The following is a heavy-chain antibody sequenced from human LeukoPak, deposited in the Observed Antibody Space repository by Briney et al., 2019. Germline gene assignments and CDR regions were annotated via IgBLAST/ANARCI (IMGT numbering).Heavy chain of an antibody. CDR3: ARGRHRGLVLYDFDY. V-gene: IGHV4-34*01. J-gene: IGHJ4*02. CDR1: GGSFSGYY. D-gene: IGHD6-19*01. Sequence: SETLSLTCAVYGGSFSGYYWSWIRQPPGKGLEWIGEINHSGSTNYNPSLKSRVTISVDTSKNQFSLKLSSVTAADTAVYYCARGRHRGLVLYDFDYWGQGTLVTVSS. CDR2: INHSGST.